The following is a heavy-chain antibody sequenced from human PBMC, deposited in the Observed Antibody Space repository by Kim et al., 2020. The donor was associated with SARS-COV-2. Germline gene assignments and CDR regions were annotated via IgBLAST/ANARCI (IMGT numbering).Heavy chain of an antibody. CDR2: INAGNGNT. CDR1: GYTFTSYA. CDR3: ARAGGSTMIVAMGY. Sequence: ASVKVSCKASGYTFTSYAMHWVRQAPGQRLEWMGWINAGNGNTKYSQKFQGRVTITRDTSASTAYMELSSLRSEDTAVYYCARAGGSTMIVAMGYWGQGTLVTVSS. D-gene: IGHD3-22*01. J-gene: IGHJ4*02. V-gene: IGHV1-3*01.